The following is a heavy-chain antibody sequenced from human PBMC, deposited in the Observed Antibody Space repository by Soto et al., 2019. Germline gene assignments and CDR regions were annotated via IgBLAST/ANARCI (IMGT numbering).Heavy chain of an antibody. Sequence: ASVKVSCKASGYTFISYYMHWVRQAPGQGLEWMGIINPSGGSTSYAQKLQGRVTMTRETSTSTVHMELSSLRSEDTAVYYCARAVGYSYGYSNYYYYGMDIWGQGTTVTVSS. CDR1: GYTFISYY. D-gene: IGHD5-18*01. V-gene: IGHV1-46*03. J-gene: IGHJ6*02. CDR3: ARAVGYSYGYSNYYYYGMDI. CDR2: INPSGGST.